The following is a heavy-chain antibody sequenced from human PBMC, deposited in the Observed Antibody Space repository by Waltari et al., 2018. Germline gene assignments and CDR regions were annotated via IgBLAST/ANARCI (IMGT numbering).Heavy chain of an antibody. D-gene: IGHD5-12*01. J-gene: IGHJ4*02. CDR2: INENGYAT. Sequence: EVQLLESGGDLVQPGGSLRLSCAASGFSFSTYSMTWVRQAPGKGLEWVSTINENGYATYYADSVKGRFTISRDNSKNTLYLEMNSLRAEDTAIFYCARYMAPAPSAVRTFDFWGQGTLVTVSS. CDR1: GFSFSTYS. V-gene: IGHV3-23*01. CDR3: ARYMAPAPSAVRTFDF.